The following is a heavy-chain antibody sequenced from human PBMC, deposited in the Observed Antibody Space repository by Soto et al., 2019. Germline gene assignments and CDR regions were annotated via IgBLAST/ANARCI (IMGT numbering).Heavy chain of an antibody. D-gene: IGHD1-1*01. Sequence: QMQLVQSGAEVKKTGSSVKVSCKSSGYTFTYRYLHWVRQAPGQALEWMGWITPFNGNTNYAQRFQDRVTITRDRSVSTAYMELSSLTSEDTAVYYCASPLERQGHYYYGMDVWGQGTTVTVSS. CDR3: ASPLERQGHYYYGMDV. CDR1: GYTFTYRY. J-gene: IGHJ6*02. V-gene: IGHV1-45*02. CDR2: ITPFNGNT.